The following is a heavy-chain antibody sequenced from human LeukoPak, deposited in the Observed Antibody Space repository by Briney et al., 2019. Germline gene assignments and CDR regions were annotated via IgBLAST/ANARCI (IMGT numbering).Heavy chain of an antibody. J-gene: IGHJ3*02. CDR3: ARDLSAAGTYAFDI. D-gene: IGHD6-13*01. CDR1: GGSISSYY. Sequence: KSSETLSLTCTVSGGSISSYYWSWIRQPPGKGLEWIGYIYYSGSTNYNPSLRSRVSIGVDTSRNQFSLKLSSVTAADTAVYYCARDLSAAGTYAFDIWGQGTMATVSS. CDR2: IYYSGST. V-gene: IGHV4-59*01.